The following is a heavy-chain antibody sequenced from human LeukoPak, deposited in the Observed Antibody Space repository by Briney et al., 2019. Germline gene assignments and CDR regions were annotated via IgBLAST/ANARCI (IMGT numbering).Heavy chain of an antibody. D-gene: IGHD1-1*01. CDR3: ASLSRLYNWNDLGYYYMDV. J-gene: IGHJ6*03. CDR2: IYYSGST. V-gene: IGHV4-59*01. CDR1: GGSISSYY. Sequence: SETLSLTCTVSGGSISSYYWSWIRQPPGKGLEWIGYIYYSGSTNYNPSLKSRVTISVDTSKNQFSLKLSSVTAADTAVYYCASLSRLYNWNDLGYYYMDVWGKGTTVTISS.